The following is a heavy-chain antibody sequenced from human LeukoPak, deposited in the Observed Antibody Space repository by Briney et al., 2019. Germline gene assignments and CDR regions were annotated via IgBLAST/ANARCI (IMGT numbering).Heavy chain of an antibody. CDR3: ASDDYGDPGLDAFDI. D-gene: IGHD4-17*01. CDR1: GFTVSSNY. CDR2: ICSGGST. V-gene: IGHV3-66*01. Sequence: GGSLRLSCAASGFTVSSNYISWVRQAPGKGLEWVSVICSGGSTYYADSVKGRFTISRDNSKNTLYLQMNSLRAEDTAVYYCASDDYGDPGLDAFDIWGQGTMVTVSS. J-gene: IGHJ3*02.